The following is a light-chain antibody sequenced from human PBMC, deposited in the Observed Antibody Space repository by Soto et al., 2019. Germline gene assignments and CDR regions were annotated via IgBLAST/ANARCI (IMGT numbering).Light chain of an antibody. CDR3: TSWTTSTTMI. Sequence: QSVLTQPASVSGSPGQTITISCTGTSSDIGAYNFVSWYQQHPGKAPKLMLYDVNIRPSGVSNRFSGSKSGNTASLTISGLLAEDKAAYYCTSWTTSTTMIFGGGTMVTVL. CDR1: SSDIGAYNF. V-gene: IGLV2-14*03. J-gene: IGLJ2*01. CDR2: DVN.